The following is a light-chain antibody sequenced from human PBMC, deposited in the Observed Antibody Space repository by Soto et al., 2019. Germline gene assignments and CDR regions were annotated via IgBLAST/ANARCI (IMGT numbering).Light chain of an antibody. V-gene: IGKV1-12*01. J-gene: IGKJ5*01. CDR1: QGISSC. CDR3: QQRNNWPPIT. Sequence: MQMNQYPSSVSACLGDRVPITCRASQGISSCLAWYQQKPGKAPKLLVSDASTSQRGVASRFSGSVCGTEFFLIISGLQPDDFLVYYGQQRNNWPPITFGQGTRLEIK. CDR2: DAS.